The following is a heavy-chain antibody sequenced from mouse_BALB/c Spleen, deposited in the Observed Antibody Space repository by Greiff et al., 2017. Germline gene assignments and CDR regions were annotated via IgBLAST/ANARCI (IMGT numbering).Heavy chain of an antibody. CDR3: TRHYGNSYYFDY. D-gene: IGHD2-1*01. J-gene: IGHJ2*01. CDR2: IYPSDSYT. V-gene: IGHV1-69*02. CDR1: GYTFTSYW. Sequence: VQLQQPGAELVRPGASVKLSCKASGYTFTSYWINWVKQRPGQGLEWIGNIYPSDSYTNYNQKFKDKATLTVDKSSSTAYMQLSSPTSEDSVVYYCTRHYGNSYYFDYWGQGTTLTVSS.